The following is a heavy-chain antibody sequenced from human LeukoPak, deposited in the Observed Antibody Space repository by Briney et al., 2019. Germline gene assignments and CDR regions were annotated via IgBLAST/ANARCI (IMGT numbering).Heavy chain of an antibody. Sequence: SETLSLTCTVSGGSISSYYWSWIRQPPGKGLEWIGYIYYSGSTNYNPSLKSRVTISVDTSKNQFSLKLSSVTAADTAVYYCARGGGAAGYDNEFDYWGQGALVTVSS. CDR3: ARGGGAAGYDNEFDY. CDR2: IYYSGST. D-gene: IGHD5-12*01. V-gene: IGHV4-59*08. CDR1: GGSISSYY. J-gene: IGHJ4*02.